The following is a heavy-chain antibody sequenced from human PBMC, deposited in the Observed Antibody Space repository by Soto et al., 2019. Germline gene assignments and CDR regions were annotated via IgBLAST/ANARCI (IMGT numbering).Heavy chain of an antibody. Sequence: GGSLRLSCAGSGFTFGADWMSWVRQAPGKGLEWVAIINRGGNDRYYVDSVKGRFTISRDNAKNSLYLQMNSLRAEDTAVYYCTRDLDTSGSAPISEYWGQGTLVTVSS. CDR3: TRDLDTSGSAPISEY. CDR1: GFTFGADW. CDR2: INRGGNDR. J-gene: IGHJ4*02. V-gene: IGHV3-7*03. D-gene: IGHD3-22*01.